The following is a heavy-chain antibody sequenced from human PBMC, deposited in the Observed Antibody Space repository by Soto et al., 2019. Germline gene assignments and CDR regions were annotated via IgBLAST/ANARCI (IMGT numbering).Heavy chain of an antibody. D-gene: IGHD2-2*01. J-gene: IGHJ5*02. V-gene: IGHV5-51*01. CDR1: GYSFTSYW. CDR2: IYPGDSDT. CDR3: ARGPFSAAQYLNWFDP. Sequence: PGESLKISCKGSGYSFTSYWIGWVRQMPGKGLEWMGIIYPGDSDTRYSPSFQGQVTISADKSISTAYLQWSSLKASDTAMYYYARGPFSAAQYLNWFDPWGQGTLVTVSS.